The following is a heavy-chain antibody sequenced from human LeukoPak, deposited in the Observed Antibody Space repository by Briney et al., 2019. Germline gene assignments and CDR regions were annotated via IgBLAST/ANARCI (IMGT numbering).Heavy chain of an antibody. D-gene: IGHD1-26*01. CDR3: ARPSGSYSYYYYGMDV. J-gene: IGHJ6*02. Sequence: PGGSLRLSCAASGFTFSSYWMHWVRQAPGKGLVWVSRINSDGSSTSYADSVKGRFTISRDNAKNTLYLQMNSLRVEDTAVYYCARPSGSYSYYYYGMDVWGQGTTVTVSS. CDR1: GFTFSSYW. V-gene: IGHV3-74*01. CDR2: INSDGSST.